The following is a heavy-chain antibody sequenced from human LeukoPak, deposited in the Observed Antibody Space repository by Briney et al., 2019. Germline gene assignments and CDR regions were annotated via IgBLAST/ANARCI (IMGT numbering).Heavy chain of an antibody. D-gene: IGHD3-10*01. CDR3: AKEIYGSGSYYGY. J-gene: IGHJ4*02. V-gene: IGHV1-8*01. Sequence: ASVKVSCKASGYTFTSYDINWVRQATGQGLEWMGWMNPNSGNTGYAQKFQGRVTMTRNTSISTAYMELSSLRSEDTAVYCCAKEIYGSGSYYGYWGQGTLVTVSS. CDR1: GYTFTSYD. CDR2: MNPNSGNT.